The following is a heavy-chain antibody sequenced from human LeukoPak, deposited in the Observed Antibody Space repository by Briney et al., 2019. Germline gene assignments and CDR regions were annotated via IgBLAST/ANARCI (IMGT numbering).Heavy chain of an antibody. CDR1: GGSISSSNW. J-gene: IGHJ5*02. CDR3: ARGAQDCSSTSCLKEAGHWFDP. Sequence: PSGVLSLTCAVSGGSISSSNWWSWVRQPPGKGLEWIGEILLGAHTNYNPSLKSRVTISVDKSKNQFSLKLSSVTAADTAVYYCARGAQDCSSTSCLKEAGHWFDPWGQGTLVTLSS. D-gene: IGHD2-2*01. CDR2: ILLGAHT. V-gene: IGHV4-4*02.